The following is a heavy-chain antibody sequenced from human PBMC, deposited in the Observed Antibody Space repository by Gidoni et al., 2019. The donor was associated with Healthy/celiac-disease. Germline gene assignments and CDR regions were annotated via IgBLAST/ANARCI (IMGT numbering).Heavy chain of an antibody. CDR2: IFSNDEK. Sequence: QVTLKESGPVLVKPTETLTLTCTVSGFSLSNARMGVSWIRQPPGKALEWLAHIFSNDEKSYSTSLKSRLTISKDTSKSQVVLTMTNMDPVDTATYYCAWIREYSSGWYDPHWFDPWGQGTLVTVSS. J-gene: IGHJ5*02. CDR3: AWIREYSSGWYDPHWFDP. V-gene: IGHV2-26*04. CDR1: GFSLSNARMG. D-gene: IGHD6-19*01.